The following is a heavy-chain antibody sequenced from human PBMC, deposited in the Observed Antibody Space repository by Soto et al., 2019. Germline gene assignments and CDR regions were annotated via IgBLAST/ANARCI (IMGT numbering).Heavy chain of an antibody. D-gene: IGHD3-9*01. CDR3: ARSYDILTGYSGFDY. CDR1: GFTFSRYS. CDR2: ISGSSSYI. Sequence: EVQLVESGGGLVKPGGSLRLSCAASGFTFSRYSMNSVRQAPGKGLEWVSSISGSSSYIYYADSVKGRFTISRDNAKNSLYLQMNSLRAEDTAVYYCARSYDILTGYSGFDYWGQGTLVTVSS. V-gene: IGHV3-21*01. J-gene: IGHJ4*02.